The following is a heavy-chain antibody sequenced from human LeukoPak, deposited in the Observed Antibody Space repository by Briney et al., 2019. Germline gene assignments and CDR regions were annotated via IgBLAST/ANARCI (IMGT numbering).Heavy chain of an antibody. D-gene: IGHD3-10*01. CDR1: GYTFTSYG. V-gene: IGHV1-18*01. CDR2: ISAYNGNT. Sequence: ASVKVSCKGSGYTFTSYGISWVRQAPGQGLEWMGWISAYNGNTNYAQKLQGRVTMTTDTSTSTAYMELRSLRSDDTAVYYCARANYYGSGSPIGRYDYWGQGTLVTVSS. J-gene: IGHJ4*02. CDR3: ARANYYGSGSPIGRYDY.